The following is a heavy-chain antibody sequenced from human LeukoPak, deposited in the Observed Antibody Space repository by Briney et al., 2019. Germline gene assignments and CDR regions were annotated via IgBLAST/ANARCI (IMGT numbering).Heavy chain of an antibody. CDR1: GLTFSTSG. Sequence: RPGGSLRLSCTASGLTFSTSGFNWVRQAPGKGLEWVASIGPTGSDRYHADSIKGRFTISRDNANNFLYLQMNSLRAEDTAVYYCATETNGRHYDYWGQGTLLTVSS. CDR3: ATETNGRHYDY. V-gene: IGHV3-21*06. J-gene: IGHJ4*02. CDR2: IGPTGSDR. D-gene: IGHD1-14*01.